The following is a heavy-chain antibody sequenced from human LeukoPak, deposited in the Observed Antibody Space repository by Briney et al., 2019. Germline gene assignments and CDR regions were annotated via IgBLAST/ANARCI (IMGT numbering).Heavy chain of an antibody. V-gene: IGHV1-18*01. CDR3: ARTPYSGSEGFDY. J-gene: IGHJ4*02. CDR1: GYTFRSNG. CDR2: ISAYNGNT. D-gene: IGHD1-26*01. Sequence: ASVKVSCKASGYTFRSNGISWVRQAPGQGLEWMGWISAYNGNTNYAEKIQGRVTMTTDTSTSTAYMDLRSLRSDDTAVYYCARTPYSGSEGFDYWGQGTLVTVPS.